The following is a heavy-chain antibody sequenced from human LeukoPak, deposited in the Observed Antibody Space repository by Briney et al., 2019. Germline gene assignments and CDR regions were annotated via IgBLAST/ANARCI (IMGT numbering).Heavy chain of an antibody. D-gene: IGHD2-2*02. CDR1: GYSFTSYW. J-gene: IGHJ2*01. Sequence: GESLKISCKGSGYSFTSYWIGWVRQMPGKGLEWMGIIYPGDSDTRYSPSFQGQVTISADKSISTAYLQWSSLKASDTAMYYCASRPHCSSTSCYTDWYFDLWGRGTLVTVSS. V-gene: IGHV5-51*01. CDR2: IYPGDSDT. CDR3: ASRPHCSSTSCYTDWYFDL.